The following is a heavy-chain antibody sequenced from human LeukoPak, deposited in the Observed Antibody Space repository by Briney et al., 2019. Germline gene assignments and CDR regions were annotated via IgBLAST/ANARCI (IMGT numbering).Heavy chain of an antibody. CDR2: IYYSGST. Sequence: PSETLSLTCTVSGGSISSYYWSWIRQPPGKGLEWIGYIYYSGSTNYNPSLKSRVTISVDTSKNQFFLKLSSVTAADTAVYYCARGARGSYSYWGQGTLVTVSS. J-gene: IGHJ4*02. V-gene: IGHV4-59*08. CDR3: ARGARGSYSY. D-gene: IGHD1-26*01. CDR1: GGSISSYY.